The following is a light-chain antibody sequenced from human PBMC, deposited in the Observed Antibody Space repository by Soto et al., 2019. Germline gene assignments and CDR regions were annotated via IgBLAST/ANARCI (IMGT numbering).Light chain of an antibody. Sequence: EIMMKHSPDMLSVTTGERATLSCRVSQSISSNLAWYQQKPGQAPRLLIYDTSTRATSIPARFSGSGSGTEFTLTISGLQSEDFAVYYCLHYNKRPLWTFGQGSKVDI. CDR2: DTS. CDR1: QSISSN. CDR3: LHYNKRPLWT. J-gene: IGKJ1*01. V-gene: IGKV3-15*01.